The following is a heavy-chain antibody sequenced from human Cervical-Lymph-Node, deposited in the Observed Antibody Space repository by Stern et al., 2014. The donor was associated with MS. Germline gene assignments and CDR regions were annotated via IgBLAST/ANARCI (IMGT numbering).Heavy chain of an antibody. J-gene: IGHJ5*02. Sequence: QVQLQESGPGLVKPSETLSLTCTVSGGSISSSSYYWGWIRQPPGKGLVWIGSIYYSGSTYSNPSLKSRVTISEDTSKNHFPLKLGSGTAADTAVYYCARRRYSSSWGGWFDPWGQGTLVTVSS. CDR2: IYYSGST. CDR3: ARRRYSSSWGGWFDP. D-gene: IGHD6-13*01. V-gene: IGHV4-39*01. CDR1: GGSISSSSYY.